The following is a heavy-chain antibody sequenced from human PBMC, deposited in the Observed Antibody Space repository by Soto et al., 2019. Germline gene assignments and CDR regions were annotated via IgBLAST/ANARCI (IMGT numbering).Heavy chain of an antibody. V-gene: IGHV4-4*07. D-gene: IGHD6-6*01. CDR2: IYTSGST. CDR1: GGSISSNY. Sequence: QVQLQESGPGLVKPSETLSLTCTVSGGSISSNYWSWIRQPAGKGLEWIGRIYTSGSTNYNPSLKSRVTMSVDTSKNQFSLKLSSVTAADTAVYYCARVRIAARTGAYGMDVWGQGTTVTVS. CDR3: ARVRIAARTGAYGMDV. J-gene: IGHJ6*02.